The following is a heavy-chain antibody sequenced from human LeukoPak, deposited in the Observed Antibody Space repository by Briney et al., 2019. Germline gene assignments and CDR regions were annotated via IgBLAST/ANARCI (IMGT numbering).Heavy chain of an antibody. Sequence: SETLSLTCAVYGGSFSGYYWSWIRQPPGKGLEWIGEINHSGSTNYNPSLKSRVTISVDTSKNQFSLKLSSVTAADTAVNYCARVEWELWIDYWGQGTLVTVSS. CDR3: ARVEWELWIDY. J-gene: IGHJ4*02. D-gene: IGHD1-26*01. V-gene: IGHV4-34*01. CDR1: GGSFSGYY. CDR2: INHSGST.